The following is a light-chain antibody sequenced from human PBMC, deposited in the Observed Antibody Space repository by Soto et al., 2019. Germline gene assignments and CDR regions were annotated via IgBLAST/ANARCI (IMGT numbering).Light chain of an antibody. Sequence: QSVLTQPPSVSGAPGQRVTISCTGSSSNIGARYDVHWYQQLPGKAPTLLIYYDDLVPSGVSYRFSGSKSGTSASLAISGLQSEDEADYYCATWDDSLNGVVFGGGTKLTVL. J-gene: IGLJ2*01. CDR2: YDD. CDR1: SSNIGARYD. V-gene: IGLV1-36*01. CDR3: ATWDDSLNGVV.